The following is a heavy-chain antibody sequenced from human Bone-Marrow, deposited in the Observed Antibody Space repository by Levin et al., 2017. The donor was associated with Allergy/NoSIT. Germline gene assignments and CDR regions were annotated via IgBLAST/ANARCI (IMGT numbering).Heavy chain of an antibody. CDR1: GGSISSGGYY. CDR2: IYSSGST. CDR3: ARDAELGAYDIMTGAGFDP. Sequence: SCTVSGGSISSGGYYWSWIRQNPEKGLEWIGHIYSSGSTYFNPSLRSRLSMSVDTSKNQFSLHLSSVNAADTAVYYCARDAELGAYDIMTGAGFDPWGQGTLVTVSS. D-gene: IGHD3-9*01. J-gene: IGHJ5*02. V-gene: IGHV4-31*03.